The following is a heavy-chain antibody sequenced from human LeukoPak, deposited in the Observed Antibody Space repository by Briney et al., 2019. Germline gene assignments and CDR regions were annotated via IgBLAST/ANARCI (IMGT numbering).Heavy chain of an antibody. CDR2: MNPDSGDT. D-gene: IGHD3-3*01. J-gene: IGHJ4*02. V-gene: IGHV1-8*01. CDR1: GYTFTTYD. CDR3: ARGQRSTLFGVAVED. Sequence: ASVKVSCKASGYTFTTYDINWVRQATGQGLEWMGWMNPDSGDTGYAQKFQGRVTMTRNTSISTAYLELSSLISDDTAVYYCARGQRSTLFGVAVEDWGQGSLVTVSS.